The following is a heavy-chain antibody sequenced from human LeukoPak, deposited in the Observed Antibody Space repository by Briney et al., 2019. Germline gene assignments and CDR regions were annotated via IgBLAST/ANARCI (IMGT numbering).Heavy chain of an antibody. CDR2: IIPIFGTA. Sequence: ASVKVSCKASGYTFTSYYMHWVRQAPGQGLEWMGGIIPIFGTANYAQKFQGRVTITADESTSTAYMELSSLRSEDTAVYYCARTRDGYPGRNNWFDPWGQGTLVTVSS. J-gene: IGHJ5*02. CDR1: GYTFTSYY. D-gene: IGHD5-24*01. CDR3: ARTRDGYPGRNNWFDP. V-gene: IGHV1-69*13.